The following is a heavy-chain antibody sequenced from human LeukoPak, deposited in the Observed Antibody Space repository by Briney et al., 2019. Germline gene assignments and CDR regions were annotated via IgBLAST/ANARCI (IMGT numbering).Heavy chain of an antibody. CDR1: GYSFTSYW. CDR3: ARHALGYCSGGSCLNWFDP. V-gene: IGHV5-51*01. D-gene: IGHD2-15*01. Sequence: GESLKISCKASGYSFTSYWIGWVRQMPGKGLEWMGIIYPGDSDTRYSPSFQGQVTISADKSISTAYLQWSSLKASDTAMYYCARHALGYCSGGSCLNWFDPWGQGTLVTVSS. CDR2: IYPGDSDT. J-gene: IGHJ5*02.